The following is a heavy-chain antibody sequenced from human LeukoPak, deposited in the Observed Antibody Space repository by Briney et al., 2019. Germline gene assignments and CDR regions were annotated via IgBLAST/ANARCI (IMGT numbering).Heavy chain of an antibody. CDR3: ARRGYCSGGDCYSAAFDI. Sequence: GESLNISCKGSGYSFTTYWIAWVRQMPGKGLEWRGIIYPGDSDPRYSPSFHGQVTMSADRSISTAYLQWSSLKASDTAMYYCARRGYCSGGDCYSAAFDIWGQGTMVTVSS. CDR1: GYSFTTYW. D-gene: IGHD2-15*01. CDR2: IYPGDSDP. J-gene: IGHJ3*02. V-gene: IGHV5-51*01.